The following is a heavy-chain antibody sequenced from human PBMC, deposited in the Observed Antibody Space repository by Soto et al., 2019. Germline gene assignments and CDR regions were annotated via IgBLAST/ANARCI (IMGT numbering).Heavy chain of an antibody. CDR3: ANGVVGATFDY. D-gene: IGHD2-15*01. V-gene: IGHV3-30*18. CDR1: GFTFSSYG. J-gene: IGHJ4*02. CDR2: ISYDGSNK. Sequence: PGGSLRLSCAASGFTFSSYGMHWVRQAPGKGLEWVAVISYDGSNKYYADSVKGRFTISRDNSKNTLYLQMNSLRAEDTAVYYCANGVVGATFDYWGQGTLVTVSS.